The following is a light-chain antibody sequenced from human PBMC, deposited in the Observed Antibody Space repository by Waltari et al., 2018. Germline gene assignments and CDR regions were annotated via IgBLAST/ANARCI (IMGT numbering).Light chain of an antibody. J-gene: IGLJ3*02. V-gene: IGLV2-14*01. CDR1: SSDVGSYNY. Sequence: QSALTQPASVSGSPGQSITISCSGTSSDVGSYNYVSWYQQHPGKAPNLMSYDVTKRPSGVSHRFSGSKSGNTASLTISGLQAEDEADYYCSAYTTSSTLVFGGGTKLTVL. CDR2: DVT. CDR3: SAYTTSSTLV.